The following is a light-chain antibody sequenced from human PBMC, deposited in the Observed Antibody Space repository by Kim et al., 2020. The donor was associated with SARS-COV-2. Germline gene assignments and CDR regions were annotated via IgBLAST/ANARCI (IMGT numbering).Light chain of an antibody. CDR2: GAS. CDR3: QQFERSPIT. CDR1: QNVSTVY. V-gene: IGKV3-20*01. J-gene: IGKJ5*01. Sequence: SLGARATFSCRASQNVSTVYLAWYQQRPGQAPSLLLYGASNRATGTPDRFRGSGSGTDFALIISKLEPEDLGVYYCQQFERSPITFGQGTRLEIK.